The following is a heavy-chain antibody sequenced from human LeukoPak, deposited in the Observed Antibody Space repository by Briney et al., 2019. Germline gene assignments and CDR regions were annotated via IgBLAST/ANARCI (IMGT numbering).Heavy chain of an antibody. Sequence: ASVKVSCKASGYTFTGYYMHWVRQAPGQGLEWMGWINPNSGGTNYAQKFQGRVTMTRDTSISTAYMELSRLRSDDAAVYYCARGDSDLGWFDPWGQGTLVTVSS. CDR2: INPNSGGT. J-gene: IGHJ5*02. CDR1: GYTFTGYY. V-gene: IGHV1-2*02. D-gene: IGHD3-22*01. CDR3: ARGDSDLGWFDP.